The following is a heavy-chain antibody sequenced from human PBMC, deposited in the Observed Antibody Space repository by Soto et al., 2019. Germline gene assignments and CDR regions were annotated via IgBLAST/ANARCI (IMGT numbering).Heavy chain of an antibody. Sequence: SGPTLVNPTQTLTLTCTFSGFSLSTSGVGVGWIRQPPGKALEWLALIYWDDDKRYSPSLKSRLTITKDTSKNQVVLTMTNMEPVHTATYYCAKSTYSRSSFDYWGQGTLGTLSS. J-gene: IGHJ4*02. CDR3: AKSTYSRSSFDY. CDR1: GFSLSTSGVG. CDR2: IYWDDDK. V-gene: IGHV2-5*02. D-gene: IGHD6-6*01.